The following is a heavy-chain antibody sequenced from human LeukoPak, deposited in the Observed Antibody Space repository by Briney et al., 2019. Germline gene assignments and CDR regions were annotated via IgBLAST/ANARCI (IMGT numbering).Heavy chain of an antibody. V-gene: IGHV3-30-3*01. CDR1: GFTFSSYA. CDR3: ARSKFLDYMDV. Sequence: GGSLRLSCAASGFTFSSYAMHWVRQAPGKGLEWVAVISYDGSNKYYADSVKGRFTISRDNSKNTLYLQMNSLRAEDTAVYYCARSKFLDYMDVWGKGTTVTVSS. D-gene: IGHD3-3*01. CDR2: ISYDGSNK. J-gene: IGHJ6*03.